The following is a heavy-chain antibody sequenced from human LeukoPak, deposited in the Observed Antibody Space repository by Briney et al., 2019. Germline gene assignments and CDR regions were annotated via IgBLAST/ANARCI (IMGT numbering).Heavy chain of an antibody. CDR3: AVSFYDFWSGYSLGYYYYGMDV. J-gene: IGHJ6*02. D-gene: IGHD3-3*01. CDR2: ISYDGSNK. Sequence: GGSLRLSCAVSGFIFSNYAMHWVRQAPGKGLEWVAVISYDGSNKYYADSVQGRFTISRDNSKNTLYLQMNSLRAEDTAVYYCAVSFYDFWSGYSLGYYYYGMDVWGQGTTVTVSS. V-gene: IGHV3-30*04. CDR1: GFIFSNYA.